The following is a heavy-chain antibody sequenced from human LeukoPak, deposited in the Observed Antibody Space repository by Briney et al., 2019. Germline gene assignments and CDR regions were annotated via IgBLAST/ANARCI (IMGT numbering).Heavy chain of an antibody. CDR1: RYTFPNYN. J-gene: IGHJ4*02. CDR3: ARDGDYYSIDH. D-gene: IGHD3-22*01. CDR2: INPRGGST. Sequence: GASVNDSCKASRYTFPNYNIHSVRQAPGQGLEWVGLINPRGGSTNYAQKLRGRVTMTSDTSTSTVYMELSSLRSEDTAVCDCARDGDYYSIDHWGQGTLVTVPS. V-gene: IGHV1-46*04.